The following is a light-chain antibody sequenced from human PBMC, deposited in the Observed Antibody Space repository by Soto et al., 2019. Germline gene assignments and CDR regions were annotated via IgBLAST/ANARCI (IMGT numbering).Light chain of an antibody. CDR3: QVWDSSSDHYV. J-gene: IGLJ1*01. V-gene: IGLV3-21*02. CDR2: DDS. Sequence: SYELTQPPSVSVAPGQTARFTCGGNNVGSKSVHWYQQKPCQAPVLVVYDDSDRPSGIPERFSGSNSGNTATLTISRVEAGDEADYYCQVWDSSSDHYVFGTGTKLTVL. CDR1: NVGSKS.